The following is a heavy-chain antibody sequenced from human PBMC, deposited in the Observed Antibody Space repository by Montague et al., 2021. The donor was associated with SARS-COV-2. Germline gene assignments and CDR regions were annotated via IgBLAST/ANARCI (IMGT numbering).Heavy chain of an antibody. CDR1: GGSISSSSYY. J-gene: IGHJ4*02. Sequence: SETLSLTCTVYGGSISSSSYYWGRIRQPPGKGLEWIGNIYYSGNTYYNPSLKSRVTISVDTSKTQFSLKLSSVTAADTAAYYCANMGVGRITIFGVVSRGGFDHWGQGTLVTVSS. CDR2: IYYSGNT. CDR3: ANMGVGRITIFGVVSRGGFDH. D-gene: IGHD3-3*01. V-gene: IGHV4-39*01.